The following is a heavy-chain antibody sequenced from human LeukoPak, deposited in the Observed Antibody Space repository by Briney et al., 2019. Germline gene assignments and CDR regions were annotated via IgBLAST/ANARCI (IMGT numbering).Heavy chain of an antibody. CDR2: INTHNGNT. CDR3: ARDTPQHLKRYDY. J-gene: IGHJ4*02. V-gene: IGHV1-18*01. Sequence: ASVKVSCKASGYNFDKFGIAWVRQAPGQGLEWMGWINTHNGNTKYAQQYQGRVTMATDTSTSTVYMELRSLRSDDTAVYFCARDTPQHLKRYDYWGQGTQVTVSS. CDR1: GYNFDKFG. D-gene: IGHD6-13*01.